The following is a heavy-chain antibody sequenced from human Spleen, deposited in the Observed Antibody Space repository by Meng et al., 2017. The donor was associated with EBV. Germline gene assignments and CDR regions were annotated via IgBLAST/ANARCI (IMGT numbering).Heavy chain of an antibody. Sequence: QLRLQQWGPRRLKPSETLSLTCVVYNGSFSGYYWSWIRQPPGKGLEWIGEINHRGGTSYNVSLKSRVTMSVDTSKNQFSLSLNSVTAADTAVYHCARAQNDCGGDCGGDYYFDYWGQGTLVTVSS. D-gene: IGHD2-21*02. CDR3: ARAQNDCGGDCGGDYYFDY. CDR2: INHRGGT. J-gene: IGHJ4*02. CDR1: NGSFSGYY. V-gene: IGHV4-34*01.